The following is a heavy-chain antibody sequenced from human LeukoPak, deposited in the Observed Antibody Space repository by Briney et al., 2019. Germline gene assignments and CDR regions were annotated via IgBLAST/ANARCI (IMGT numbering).Heavy chain of an antibody. D-gene: IGHD3-22*01. CDR2: IYHSGST. CDR1: GYSISSGYY. Sequence: SETLSLTCTVSGYSISSGYYWGWIRQPPGKGLEWIGSIYHSGSTYYNPSLKSRVTISVDTSKNQFSLKLSSVTAADTAVYYCARGAQYYYDSSGYYSDAFDIWGQGTMVTVSS. V-gene: IGHV4-38-2*02. CDR3: ARGAQYYYDSSGYYSDAFDI. J-gene: IGHJ3*02.